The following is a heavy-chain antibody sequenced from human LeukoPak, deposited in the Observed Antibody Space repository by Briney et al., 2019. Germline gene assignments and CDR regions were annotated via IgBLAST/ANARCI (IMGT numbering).Heavy chain of an antibody. CDR1: GFSFSDYY. Sequence: GGSLRLSCAASGFSFSDYYMTWIRQAPGKGLEWVSYISSSGSFIKYADSVKGRFSFSRDNAKRTLSLQINSLRAEDTAVYYCARLYYYDSGGYKGGHYFDYWGQGTLVTVSS. CDR3: ARLYYYDSGGYKGGHYFDY. CDR2: ISSSGSFI. V-gene: IGHV3-11*06. J-gene: IGHJ4*02. D-gene: IGHD3-22*01.